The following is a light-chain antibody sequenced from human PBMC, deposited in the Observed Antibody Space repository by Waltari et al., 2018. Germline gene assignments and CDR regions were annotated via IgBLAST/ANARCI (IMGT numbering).Light chain of an antibody. CDR1: QSISSN. J-gene: IGKJ1*01. Sequence: EIVMTQSPATLSVSLGERATLSCRASQSISSNLAWYQQKPGQAPRPRIFGASTRATGIPTRFRGSGSGTEFTLTISSLQSEDFAIYYCQQYNNWLWTFGQGTEVEIK. V-gene: IGKV3-15*01. CDR3: QQYNNWLWT. CDR2: GAS.